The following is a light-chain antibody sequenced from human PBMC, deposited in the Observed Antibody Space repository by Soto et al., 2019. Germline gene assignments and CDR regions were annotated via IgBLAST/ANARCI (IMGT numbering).Light chain of an antibody. CDR3: QQYENYWT. CDR2: DAS. Sequence: IHITHSPSTLSATAGYRFTITCRASQSISSWLAWYQHKPGKAPKLLIYDASNLDSGVPSRFSGSGSGTEFSLTISNLQPDDCATYYCQQYENYWTFGQGTKVDI. V-gene: IGKV1-5*01. CDR1: QSISSW. J-gene: IGKJ1*01.